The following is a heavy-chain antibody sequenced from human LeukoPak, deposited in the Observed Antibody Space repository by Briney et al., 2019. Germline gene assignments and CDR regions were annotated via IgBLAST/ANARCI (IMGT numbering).Heavy chain of an antibody. V-gene: IGHV3-48*01. CDR1: VCTFSSYS. J-gene: IGHJ4*02. CDR2: ISSSSSTI. Sequence: GGSLRLSCAASVCTFSSYSMNWVRQAPGKGLDWVSYISSSSSTIYYADSLKGRFTISRDNAKNSLYLQVSSLRAQDTAVYYRASDRLHYVEYEKTFDHWGQGTLVTVSS. D-gene: IGHD4-17*01. CDR3: ASDRLHYVEYEKTFDH.